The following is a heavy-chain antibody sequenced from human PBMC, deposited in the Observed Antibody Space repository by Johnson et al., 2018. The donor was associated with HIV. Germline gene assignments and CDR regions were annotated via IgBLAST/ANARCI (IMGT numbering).Heavy chain of an antibody. Sequence: QVQLVESGGGVVQPGRSLRLSCAASGFTFSSYAMHWVRQAPGKGLEWVAVISYDGSKTYYVDSVKARFTISRDDARNTLYLQMNSLRVEDTALYYCAKEGDDGDEADGTKGAFDIWGQGTMVTVSS. D-gene: IGHD2-2*01. CDR3: AKEGDDGDEADGTKGAFDI. CDR1: GFTFSSYA. CDR2: ISYDGSKT. J-gene: IGHJ3*02. V-gene: IGHV3-30*04.